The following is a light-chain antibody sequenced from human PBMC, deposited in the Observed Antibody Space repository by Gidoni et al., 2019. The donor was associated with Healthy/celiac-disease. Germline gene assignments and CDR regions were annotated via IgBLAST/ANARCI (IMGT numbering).Light chain of an antibody. CDR2: SSA. CDR1: QGISSY. CDR3: QRTDNEPLRT. J-gene: IGKJ4*01. V-gene: IGKV1-27*01. Sequence: DIQLSQSPSSLSASVGDSATITCRVSQGISSYLNWYRQKPGKVPKLLMYSSANLQAGGPSRWSGSGAGRDVTLTISSLQPEEVATDYGQRTDNEPLRTFGGGTKVEIK.